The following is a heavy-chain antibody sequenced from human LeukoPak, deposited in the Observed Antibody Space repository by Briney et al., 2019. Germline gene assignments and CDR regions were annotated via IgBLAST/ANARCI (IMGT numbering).Heavy chain of an antibody. J-gene: IGHJ1*01. CDR3: ARDLVYDSSGYYFEH. CDR2: MNPTSGNT. D-gene: IGHD3-22*01. V-gene: IGHV1-8*01. Sequence: ASVKVSCKASGYMFTTYDINWVRRATGQGLEWMGWMNPTSGNTGYAQKFQGRLTMTRDTSIGTAYMELSSLTSDDTAVYYCARDLVYDSSGYYFEHWGQGTLVTVSS. CDR1: GYMFTTYD.